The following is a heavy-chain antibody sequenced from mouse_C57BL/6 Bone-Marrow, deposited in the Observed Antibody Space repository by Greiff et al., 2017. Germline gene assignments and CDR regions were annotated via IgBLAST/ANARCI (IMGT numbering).Heavy chain of an antibody. CDR3: ARSGYWDVGRDFDY. CDR2: IDPSDSYT. CDR1: GYTFTSYW. Sequence: VQLQQPGAELVMPGASVKLSCKASGYTFTSYWMHWVKQRPGQGLEWIGEIDPSDSYTNYNQKFKGKSTLTVDKSSSTAYMQLSSLTSEDSAVYYCARSGYWDVGRDFDYWGQGTTLTVSS. V-gene: IGHV1-69*01. J-gene: IGHJ2*01. D-gene: IGHD4-1*01.